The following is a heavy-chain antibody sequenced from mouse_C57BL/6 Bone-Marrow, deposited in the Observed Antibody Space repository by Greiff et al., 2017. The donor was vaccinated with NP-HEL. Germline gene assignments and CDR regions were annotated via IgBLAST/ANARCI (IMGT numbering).Heavy chain of an antibody. J-gene: IGHJ2*01. Sequence: QVQLQQPGAELVRPGSSVKLSCKASGYTFTSYWMDWVKQRPRQGLEWIGNIYPSDSETHYNQKFKDKATLTVDKSSSTAYMQLSSLTSEDSAVYYCARGSSYYFDYWGQGTTLTVSS. CDR3: ARGSSYYFDY. CDR2: IYPSDSET. D-gene: IGHD1-1*01. CDR1: GYTFTSYW. V-gene: IGHV1-61*01.